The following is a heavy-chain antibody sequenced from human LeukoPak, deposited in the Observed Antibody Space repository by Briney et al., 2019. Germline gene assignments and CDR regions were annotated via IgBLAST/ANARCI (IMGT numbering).Heavy chain of an antibody. D-gene: IGHD2-21*01. Sequence: GGSLRLSCAASGFTFSSYTMNWVRQAPGKGLEWVSIISSGNSYIHYADSVKGRFTISRENAKNSLYLQMNGLRAGDTAVYYCARYSDAFDIWGQGTMVTVSS. CDR1: GFTFSSYT. CDR3: ARYSDAFDI. V-gene: IGHV3-21*01. CDR2: ISSGNSYI. J-gene: IGHJ3*02.